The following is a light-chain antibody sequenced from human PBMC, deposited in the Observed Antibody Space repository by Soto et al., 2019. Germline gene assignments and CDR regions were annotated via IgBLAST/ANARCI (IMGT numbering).Light chain of an antibody. Sequence: EVVLTQSPATLSLSPGERATLSCRASQSVSSSLAWYQQRSGQAPRLLIYDASHRATGIPARFGGSGPGTDFTLTISSLEPEDFAVYDCQQRINWPLTFGGGTKVEIK. CDR3: QQRINWPLT. CDR1: QSVSSS. V-gene: IGKV3-11*01. CDR2: DAS. J-gene: IGKJ4*01.